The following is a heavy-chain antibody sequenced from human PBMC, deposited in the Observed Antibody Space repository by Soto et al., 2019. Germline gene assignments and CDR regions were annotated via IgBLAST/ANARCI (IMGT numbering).Heavy chain of an antibody. Sequence: QVQLVESGGGVVQPGRSLRLSCAASGFTFSSYGMHWVRQAPGKGLEWVAVISYDGSNKYYADSVKGRFTISRDNSKNTLYLQMNSLRSADTAVYYRAKALVTMARGVIHYWGLGTLVTVSS. CDR2: ISYDGSNK. J-gene: IGHJ4*02. CDR1: GFTFSSYG. D-gene: IGHD3-10*01. V-gene: IGHV3-30*18. CDR3: AKALVTMARGVIHY.